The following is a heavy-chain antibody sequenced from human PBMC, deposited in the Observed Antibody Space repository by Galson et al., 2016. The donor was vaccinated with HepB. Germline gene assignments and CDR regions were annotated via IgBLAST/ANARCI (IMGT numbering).Heavy chain of an antibody. J-gene: IGHJ4*02. D-gene: IGHD2-21*01. V-gene: IGHV3-53*01. CDR1: GFNVGSSY. Sequence: SLRLSCAASGFNVGSSYMSWVRQAPGRGLEWVSSIYTDTTTYYADSVRGRFTISRDKAKNTLHLQMDRLRVEDTAVYYCARERRLVGMDIWGRGTLVAVSS. CDR3: ARERRLVGMDI. CDR2: IYTDTTT.